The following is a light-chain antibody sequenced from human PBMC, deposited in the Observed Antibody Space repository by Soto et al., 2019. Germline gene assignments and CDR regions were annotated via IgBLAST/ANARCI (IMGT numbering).Light chain of an antibody. V-gene: IGKV3-15*01. J-gene: IGKJ2*01. CDR2: GAS. Sequence: EIVMPQSPATLSVSPGERATLSCRASQSVSSNSAWYQQKPGQAPRHLIYGASTRATGIPARFSGSGCGTEFTLTISSLQSEDFAVYYCQKYNNWPPYTCGQGTKLEIK. CDR3: QKYNNWPPYT. CDR1: QSVSSN.